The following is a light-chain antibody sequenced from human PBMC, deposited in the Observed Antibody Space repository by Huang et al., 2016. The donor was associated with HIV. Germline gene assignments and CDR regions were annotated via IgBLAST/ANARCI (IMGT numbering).Light chain of an antibody. CDR3: QQYNNWYT. CDR1: QSVGSH. J-gene: IGKJ2*01. Sequence: DTVMTQSPATLSVSPGERATLSCRASQSVGSHLAWYQQKPGQAPRRLIYAASTRATGIPARFSGSGSGTEFTLTISSLQSEDFAIYYCQQYNNWYTFGQGTKLEIK. CDR2: AAS. V-gene: IGKV3-15*01.